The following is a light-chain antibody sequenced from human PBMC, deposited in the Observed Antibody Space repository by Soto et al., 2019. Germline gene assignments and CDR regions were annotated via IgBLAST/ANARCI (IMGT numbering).Light chain of an antibody. CDR1: QSLTHIF. Sequence: EFVLTQSPGTLSLSAGEIATLSWGAGQSLTHIFIAWYQQRHGQAPRLVIYDTSSRASGIPDRFSGSGSGTEFTLTISSLQHDDFATYYCQHYNSYSEALGQGTKVDI. CDR2: DTS. J-gene: IGKJ1*01. V-gene: IGKV3-20*01. CDR3: QHYNSYSEA.